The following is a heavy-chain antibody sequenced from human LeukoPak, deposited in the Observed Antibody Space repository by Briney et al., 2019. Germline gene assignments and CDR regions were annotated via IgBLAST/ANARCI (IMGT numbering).Heavy chain of an antibody. CDR1: GFIVSNNY. D-gene: IGHD1-26*01. CDR2: IHSGGST. Sequence: GGSLRLSCAASGFIVSNNYMNWVRQAPGKGLEWVSVIHSGGSTYYADSVKGRFTISRDNSKNTVDLQMNDLRAEDTAVYYCARSWDARLNFDYWGQGTLVTVSS. J-gene: IGHJ4*02. V-gene: IGHV3-66*02. CDR3: ARSWDARLNFDY.